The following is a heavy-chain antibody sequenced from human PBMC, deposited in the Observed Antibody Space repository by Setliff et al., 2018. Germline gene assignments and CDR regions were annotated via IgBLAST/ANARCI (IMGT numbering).Heavy chain of an antibody. J-gene: IGHJ3*02. Sequence: ASVKVSCKASGGTFSSYAISWVRQAPGQGLEWMGGIIPILGIANYAQKFQGRVTITADKSTSTAYMELSSLRSEDTAVYYCARDRGTREQDAFDIWGQGTMVTV. V-gene: IGHV1-69*10. CDR1: GGTFSSYA. CDR3: ARDRGTREQDAFDI. CDR2: IIPILGIA. D-gene: IGHD1-26*01.